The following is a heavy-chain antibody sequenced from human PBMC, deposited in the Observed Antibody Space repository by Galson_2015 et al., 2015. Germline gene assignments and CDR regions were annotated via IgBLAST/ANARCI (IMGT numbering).Heavy chain of an antibody. CDR3: AKSQTYYYDSSGYHPDY. CDR1: GFTFSSYA. Sequence: SLRLSCAASGFTFSSYAMSWVRQAPGKGLEWVSAISGSGGSTYYADSVKGRFTISRDNSKNTLYLQMNSLRAEDTAVYYCAKSQTYYYDSSGYHPDYWGQGTLVTVSS. J-gene: IGHJ4*02. CDR2: ISGSGGST. D-gene: IGHD3-22*01. V-gene: IGHV3-23*01.